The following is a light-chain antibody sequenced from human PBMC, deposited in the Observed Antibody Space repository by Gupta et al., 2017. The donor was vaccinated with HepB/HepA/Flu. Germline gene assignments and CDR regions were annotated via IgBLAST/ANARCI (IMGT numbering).Light chain of an antibody. Sequence: DIVITQVPDSLAGALGDSATINCKSSQTILYSTNNKNYFAWYQQQPGQPPKLLIYCASTRESGVPARFSGSGSGTNFTLTISSLQTEDVALYYCQQYYSSPPTFGQGTKVEIK. CDR1: QTILYSTNNKNY. V-gene: IGKV4-1*01. CDR2: CAS. CDR3: QQYYSSPPT. J-gene: IGKJ1*01.